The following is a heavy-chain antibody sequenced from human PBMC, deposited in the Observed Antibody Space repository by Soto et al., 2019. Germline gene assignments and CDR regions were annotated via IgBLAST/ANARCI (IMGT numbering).Heavy chain of an antibody. Sequence: SETLSLTCTVSGGSISSSSYYWGWIRQPPGKGLEWIGSIYYSGSTYYNPSLKSRVTISVDTSKNQFSLKLSSVTAADTAVYYCGLASSSSRRYYYYGMDVWGQGTTVTVS. V-gene: IGHV4-39*01. CDR1: GGSISSSSYY. J-gene: IGHJ6*02. CDR2: IYYSGST. D-gene: IGHD6-6*01. CDR3: GLASSSSRRYYYYGMDV.